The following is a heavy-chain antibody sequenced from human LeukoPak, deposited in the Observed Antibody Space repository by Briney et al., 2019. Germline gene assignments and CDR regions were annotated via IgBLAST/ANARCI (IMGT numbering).Heavy chain of an antibody. CDR2: IYYSGST. Sequence: PSETLSLTCTVSGGSISSGDYYWSWIRQPPGKGLEWIGYIYYSGSTYYNPSLKSRVTISVDTSKNQFSLKLSSVTAADTAVYYCARALGRDWAFDIWGQGTMVTVSS. CDR1: GGSISSGDYY. V-gene: IGHV4-30-4*01. J-gene: IGHJ3*02. CDR3: ARALGRDWAFDI. D-gene: IGHD3/OR15-3a*01.